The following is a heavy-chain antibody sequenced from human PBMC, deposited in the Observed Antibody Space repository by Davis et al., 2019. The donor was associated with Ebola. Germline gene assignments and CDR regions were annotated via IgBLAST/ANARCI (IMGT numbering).Heavy chain of an antibody. CDR2: INAHNGIA. V-gene: IGHV1-18*04. D-gene: IGHD3-22*01. CDR1: GFTFTGHG. CDR3: ASGITTSYFDL. Sequence: ASVKVSCKASGFTFTGHGISWVRQAPGQGLEWMGWINAHNGIANYAQRLQGRVTMTTDTSTSTAYMELRSLRSDDTAVYYCASGITTSYFDLWGRGTLVTVSS. J-gene: IGHJ2*01.